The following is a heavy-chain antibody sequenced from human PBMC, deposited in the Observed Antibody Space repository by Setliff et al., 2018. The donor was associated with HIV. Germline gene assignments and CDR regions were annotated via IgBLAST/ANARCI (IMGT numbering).Heavy chain of an antibody. Sequence: PSETLSLTCTVSGGSISRGSYSWSWIRQPAGKGLEWIGRIYTSGITNYNPSLKSRVTISVDTSKNQFSLKLSSVTAADTAVYYCARSRGRWQLVIYYWGQGTLVTVSS. CDR1: GGSISRGSYS. CDR3: ARSRGRWQLVIYY. CDR2: IYTSGIT. V-gene: IGHV4-61*02. D-gene: IGHD6-6*01. J-gene: IGHJ4*02.